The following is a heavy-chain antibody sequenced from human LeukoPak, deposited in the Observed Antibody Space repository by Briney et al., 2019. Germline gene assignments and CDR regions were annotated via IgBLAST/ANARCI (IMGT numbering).Heavy chain of an antibody. V-gene: IGHV3-23*01. CDR2: ISISGENT. J-gene: IGHJ4*02. CDR1: GFTFSSYA. Sequence: PGGSLRLACAASGFTFSSYAMSWVRQAPGKGLEWVSAISISGENTYYADSVKGRFTISRDTSRNTLYLQMHSLRAEDTAVYYCAILISTSSSRFSEYCGQGTLVTVSS. CDR3: AILISTSSSRFSEY. D-gene: IGHD6-6*01.